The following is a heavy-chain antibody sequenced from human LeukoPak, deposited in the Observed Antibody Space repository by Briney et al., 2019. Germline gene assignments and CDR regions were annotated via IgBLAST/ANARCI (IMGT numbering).Heavy chain of an antibody. D-gene: IGHD6-13*01. V-gene: IGHV4-59*01. CDR3: ARGIAAGGYYWYFDL. CDR2: ISYSGSA. CDR1: GDSISGYY. J-gene: IGHJ2*01. Sequence: PSETLSLTCTVSGDSISGYYWTWIRQPPGKGLEWIGHISYSGSANSNPSLKSRVTISVDTSKNQFSLKLTSVTAADTAMYFCARGIAAGGYYWYFDLWGRGTLV.